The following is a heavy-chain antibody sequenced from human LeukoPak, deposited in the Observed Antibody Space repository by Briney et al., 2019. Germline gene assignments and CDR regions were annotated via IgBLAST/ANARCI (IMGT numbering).Heavy chain of an antibody. CDR2: ISGSGVTI. J-gene: IGHJ4*02. CDR3: VKIWSSSGYEIF. CDR1: GFTFSTYA. D-gene: IGHD3-22*01. V-gene: IGHV3-23*01. Sequence: PGGSLRLSCAASGFTFSTYAMSWVRQAPGKGLEWVSAISGSGVTIFYADSVKGQFTISRDNSKNTLYLQMNSLRAEDTAVYYCVKIWSSSGYEIFWGQGTLVTVSS.